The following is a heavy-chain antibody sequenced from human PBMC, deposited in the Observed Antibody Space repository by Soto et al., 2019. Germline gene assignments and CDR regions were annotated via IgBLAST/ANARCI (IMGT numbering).Heavy chain of an antibody. J-gene: IGHJ5*02. Sequence: SETLSLTCSVSGDSISSGTSYWGWVRQPPGKGLEWIRSTYYSGSSHYNPSLKSRVIISVDMSKNQFSLKLSSTTAADTAVYYCARLLNEYWSGGSCQFHRFDPWGQGTLVTVSS. V-gene: IGHV4-39*01. D-gene: IGHD2-15*01. CDR1: GDSISSGTSY. CDR2: TYYSGSS. CDR3: ARLLNEYWSGGSCQFHRFDP.